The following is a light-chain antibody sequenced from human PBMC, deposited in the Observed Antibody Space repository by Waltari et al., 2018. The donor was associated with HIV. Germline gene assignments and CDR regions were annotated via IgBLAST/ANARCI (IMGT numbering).Light chain of an antibody. CDR2: ADS. CDR1: HIGSNT. J-gene: IGLJ3*02. V-gene: IGLV3-21*02. CDR3: QVWDSRSDHPV. Sequence: SYVLTQPPSVSVAPGQTARITCGGNHIGSNTVHWYQQSPGQAPVLVVHADSDRPSGNPERFSGSNSGNTATLTISRVEAGDEADYYCQVWDSRSDHPVLGGGTRLTVL.